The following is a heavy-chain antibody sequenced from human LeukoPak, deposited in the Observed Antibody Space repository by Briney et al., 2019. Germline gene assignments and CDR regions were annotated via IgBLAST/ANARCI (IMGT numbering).Heavy chain of an antibody. CDR2: ISGSGGST. D-gene: IGHD2-2*03. CDR1: GFTFSSYA. J-gene: IGHJ4*02. CDR3: AKEFGYCSSSSCYKGFDY. Sequence: GGSLRLSCAASGFTFSSYAMSWVRQAPGKGLEWVSAISGSGGSTYYADSVKGRFTISRDNSKNTLYLQMNSLRAEDTAVYYCAKEFGYCSSSSCYKGFDYWGQGTLVTVSS. V-gene: IGHV3-23*01.